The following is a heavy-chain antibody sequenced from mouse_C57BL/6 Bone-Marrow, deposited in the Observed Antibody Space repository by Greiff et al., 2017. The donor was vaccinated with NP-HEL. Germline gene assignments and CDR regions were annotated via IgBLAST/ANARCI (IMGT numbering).Heavy chain of an antibody. Sequence: EVQLQESGGGLVQPGGSLKLSCAASGFTFSDYGMAWVRQAPRKGPEWVAFISNLAYSIYYADTVTGRFTISRENAKNTLYLEMSSLRSEDTAMYYCAREGRLLPWYFDVWGTGTTVTVSS. CDR2: ISNLAYSI. CDR3: AREGRLLPWYFDV. D-gene: IGHD1-1*01. CDR1: GFTFSDYG. V-gene: IGHV5-15*01. J-gene: IGHJ1*03.